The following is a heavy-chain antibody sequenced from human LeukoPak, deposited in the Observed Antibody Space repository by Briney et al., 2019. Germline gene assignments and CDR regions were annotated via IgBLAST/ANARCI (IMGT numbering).Heavy chain of an antibody. CDR2: INPNSGGT. V-gene: IGHV1-2*06. CDR1: GYTFTGYY. D-gene: IGHD3-22*01. CDR3: ARADYDDAFDI. Sequence: ASVKVSCKASGYTFTGYYMHWVRQAPGQGLEWMGRINPNSGGTIYAQKFQGRVTMTRDTSISTAYMELSRLRSEDTAVYYCARADYDDAFDIWGQGTMVTVSS. J-gene: IGHJ3*02.